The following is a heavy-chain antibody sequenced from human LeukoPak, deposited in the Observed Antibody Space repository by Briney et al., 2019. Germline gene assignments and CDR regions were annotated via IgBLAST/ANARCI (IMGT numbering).Heavy chain of an antibody. V-gene: IGHV3-73*01. CDR2: IRSKANSYAT. J-gene: IGHJ4*02. CDR1: GFTFSGSA. CDR3: TRMGSGRSVDY. D-gene: IGHD1-26*01. Sequence: GGSLKLSCAASGFTFSGSAIHWVRQASEKGLEWVGRIRSKANSYATEYAASVKGRFTISRDDPEKTAYLQMNSLKIEDTAVYYCTRMGSGRSVDYWGQGTLVTVSS.